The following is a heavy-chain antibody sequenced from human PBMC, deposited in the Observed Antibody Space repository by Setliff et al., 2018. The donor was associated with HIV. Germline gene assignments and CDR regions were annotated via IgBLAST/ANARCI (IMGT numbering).Heavy chain of an antibody. D-gene: IGHD3-10*01. CDR3: VRVHWFDP. J-gene: IGHJ5*02. CDR2: INHRGIT. Sequence: SETLSLTCFVSGYSISGDYYWGWIRQPPGKGLEWIGSINHRGITYYNPSLKGRVTISVDTSNNQFSLYLNSVTAADTAVYYCVRVHWFDPWGQGTLVTVSS. V-gene: IGHV4-38-2*01. CDR1: GYSISGDYY.